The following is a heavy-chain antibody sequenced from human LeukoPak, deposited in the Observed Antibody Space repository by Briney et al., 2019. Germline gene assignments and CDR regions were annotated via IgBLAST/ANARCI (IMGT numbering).Heavy chain of an antibody. CDR3: ARDGAIVWNHGRYYYYYMDV. CDR2: IYHSGNT. J-gene: IGHJ6*03. D-gene: IGHD1-14*01. Sequence: HPSETLSLTCTVSGYSISSGYYWGWIRQPPGKGLEWIGNIYHSGNTYYNPSLKSRVTISVDTSKNQLSLKLSSVTAADTAVYYCARDGAIVWNHGRYYYYYMDVWGKGTTVTVSS. CDR1: GYSISSGYY. V-gene: IGHV4-38-2*02.